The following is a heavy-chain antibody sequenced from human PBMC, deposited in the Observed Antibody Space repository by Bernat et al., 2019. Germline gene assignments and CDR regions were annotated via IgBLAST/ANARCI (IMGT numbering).Heavy chain of an antibody. CDR2: ISSSSSYT. Sequence: QVQLMESGGGLVKPGGSLRLSCAASGFTFSDYYMSWIRQAPGKWLEWVSYISSSSSYTNYADSMKGRFTISRDNAKNSLYLQMNSLRAEDTAVYYCARALNYYGDYFDYWGQGTLVTVSS. CDR3: ARALNYYGDYFDY. J-gene: IGHJ4*02. D-gene: IGHD4-17*01. CDR1: GFTFSDYY. V-gene: IGHV3-11*03.